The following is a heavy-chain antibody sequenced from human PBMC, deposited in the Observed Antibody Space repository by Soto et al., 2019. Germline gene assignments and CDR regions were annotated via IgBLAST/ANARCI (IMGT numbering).Heavy chain of an antibody. D-gene: IGHD6-13*01. CDR2: ISYDGSNK. CDR1: GFTFSSYA. CDR3: ARVAIAAAGYYYYGMDV. J-gene: IGHJ6*02. Sequence: GGSLRLSCAASGFTFSSYAMHWVRQAPGKGLEWVAVISYDGSNKYYADSVKGRFTISRDNSKNTLYLQMNSLRAEDTAVYYCARVAIAAAGYYYYGMDVWGQGTTVTVSS. V-gene: IGHV3-30-3*01.